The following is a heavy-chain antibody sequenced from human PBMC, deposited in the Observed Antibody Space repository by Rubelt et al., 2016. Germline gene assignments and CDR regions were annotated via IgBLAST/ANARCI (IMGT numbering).Heavy chain of an antibody. D-gene: IGHD6-13*01. CDR2: IYYSGST. Sequence: QVQLQESGPGLVKPSETLSLTCTVSGGSISSYYWSWIRQPPGKGLEWIGYIYYSGSTNYNPFFKSLGTIAGDTSKNQFSMKLSSVTAADTAVYYCARSIAAADPLFFDYWGQGTLVTVSS. J-gene: IGHJ4*02. CDR3: ARSIAAADPLFFDY. CDR1: GGSISSYY. V-gene: IGHV4-59*01.